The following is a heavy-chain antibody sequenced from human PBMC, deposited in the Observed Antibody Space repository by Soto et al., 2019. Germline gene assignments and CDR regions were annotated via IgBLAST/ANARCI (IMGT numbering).Heavy chain of an antibody. CDR3: TRSAYMGV. V-gene: IGHV3-48*01. CDR1: GFTFSSYS. J-gene: IGHJ6*03. Sequence: GGTLRLSCAAFGFTFSSYSMNWGGQARGKGLEWVSYISSGSSTIYYADSVKGRFTISRDNAKNSLYLQMDSLIVEYKAVYYATRSAYMGVWGTGTTVTGSS. D-gene: IGHD2-2*01. CDR2: ISSGSSTI.